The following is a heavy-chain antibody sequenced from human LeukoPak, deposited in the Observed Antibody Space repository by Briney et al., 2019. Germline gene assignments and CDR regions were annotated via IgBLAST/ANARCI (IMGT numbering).Heavy chain of an antibody. CDR1: GFSLTTPGVG. CDR3: AHRRSGYNWNHGDFDY. D-gene: IGHD1-20*01. Sequence: SGPTLVNPPQALALTCTFSGFSLTTPGVGVGWIRQSPGKALEWLTLIYWDDDKRYRPSLKNRLTITKDTSRTQVVLTMTNVDPVDTATYYCAHRRSGYNWNHGDFDYWGQGTLVTVSS. J-gene: IGHJ4*02. V-gene: IGHV2-5*02. CDR2: IYWDDDK.